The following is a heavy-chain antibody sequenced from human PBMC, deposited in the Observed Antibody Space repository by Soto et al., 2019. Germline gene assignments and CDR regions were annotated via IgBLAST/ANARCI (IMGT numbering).Heavy chain of an antibody. CDR1: GFPFDSHV. CDR3: AKRATYCRATSCYVDF. V-gene: IGHV3-23*01. J-gene: IGHJ4*02. Sequence: QLLESGGGLAQPGGSLRLSCAASGFPFDSHVMCWVRQGPGKGLEWVSCVSGGGLTTHDADFARGRFTISRDNFKNTIYLQMNSLRADDTGVYFCAKRATYCRATSCYVDFWGQGTLVTVSS. CDR2: VSGGGLTT. D-gene: IGHD2-2*01.